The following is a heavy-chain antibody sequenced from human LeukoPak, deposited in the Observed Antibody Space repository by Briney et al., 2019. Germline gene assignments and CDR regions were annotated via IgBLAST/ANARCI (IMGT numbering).Heavy chain of an antibody. CDR1: GFTFDDYA. Sequence: GGSLRLSCAASGFTFDDYAMHWVRQAPGKGLEWVSGISWNSGSIGYADSVKGRFTISRDNAKNSLYLQMNSLRAEDTALYYCAKDGGDGGGYFNWFDPWGQGTLVTVSS. V-gene: IGHV3-9*01. CDR2: ISWNSGSI. J-gene: IGHJ5*02. CDR3: AKDGGDGGGYFNWFDP. D-gene: IGHD1-26*01.